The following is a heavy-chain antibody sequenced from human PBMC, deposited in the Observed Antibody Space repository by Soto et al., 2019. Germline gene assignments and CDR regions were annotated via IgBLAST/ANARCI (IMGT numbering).Heavy chain of an antibody. J-gene: IGHJ4*02. V-gene: IGHV3-30-3*01. Sequence: VQLVESGGGVVQPGRSLRLSCAASGFTFSSYAMHWVRQAPGKGLEWVAVISYDGSNKYYADSVKGRFTISSDNSKNTLYLQMNSLRAEDTAVYYCARDFSGFSYSSSWYTGYTGRYFDYWGQGTLVTVSS. CDR1: GFTFSSYA. D-gene: IGHD6-13*01. CDR3: ARDFSGFSYSSSWYTGYTGRYFDY. CDR2: ISYDGSNK.